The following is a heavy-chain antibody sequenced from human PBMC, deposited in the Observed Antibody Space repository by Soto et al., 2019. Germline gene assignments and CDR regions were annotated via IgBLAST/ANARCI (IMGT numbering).Heavy chain of an antibody. CDR2: INPSGGST. V-gene: IGHV1-46*03. D-gene: IGHD5-12*01. CDR1: GYTFTSYY. J-gene: IGHJ5*02. Sequence: ASVKVSCKASGYTFTSYYMHWVRQAPGQGLEWMGIINPSGGSTSYAQKFQGRVTMTRDTSTSTVYMELSSLRSEDTAVYYCARDIGYSGYASNWFDPWGQGTLVTAPQ. CDR3: ARDIGYSGYASNWFDP.